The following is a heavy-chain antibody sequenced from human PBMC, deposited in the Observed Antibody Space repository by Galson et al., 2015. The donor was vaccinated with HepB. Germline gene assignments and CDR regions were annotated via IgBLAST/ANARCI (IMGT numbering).Heavy chain of an antibody. D-gene: IGHD2-15*01. CDR1: GYPFTDYA. Sequence: SVKVSCKASGYPFTDYAIHWVRQAPGQGLEWMGWINTNTGSPTYGQAFTRRFVFSLDTSASTTYLQINSLRAEDAALYFCARVDRRVPRATFSYFYYYGLDVWGQG. J-gene: IGHJ6*02. CDR3: ARVDRRVPRATFSYFYYYGLDV. CDR2: INTNTGSP. V-gene: IGHV7-4-1*02.